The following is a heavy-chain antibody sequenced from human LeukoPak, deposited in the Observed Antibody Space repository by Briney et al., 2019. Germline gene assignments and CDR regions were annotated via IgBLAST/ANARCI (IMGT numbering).Heavy chain of an antibody. CDR2: IFSNDEK. Sequence: SGPTLVNPTETLTLTCTVSGFSLSTARMGVSWIRQPPGKALEWLAHIFSNDEKSYSTSLKSRLTISKDTSKSQVVLTMSNMDPVDTATYYCARIYGVLNWFDPWGQGTLVTVSS. V-gene: IGHV2-26*01. J-gene: IGHJ5*02. CDR3: ARIYGVLNWFDP. CDR1: GFSLSTARMG. D-gene: IGHD1-1*01.